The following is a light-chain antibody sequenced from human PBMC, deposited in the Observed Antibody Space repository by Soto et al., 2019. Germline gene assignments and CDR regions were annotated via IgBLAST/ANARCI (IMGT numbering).Light chain of an antibody. J-gene: IGKJ5*01. CDR2: GAS. Sequence: DIQLTQSPSSLSASVGDRVTITCRASQGVSKWLAWYQQKPGKAPILLIHGASNLQTGVPSRFSGSGSGTDFALTITSLQPEDIATCFCQQANSFPLTFGQVTRLDIK. V-gene: IGKV1-12*01. CDR3: QQANSFPLT. CDR1: QGVSKW.